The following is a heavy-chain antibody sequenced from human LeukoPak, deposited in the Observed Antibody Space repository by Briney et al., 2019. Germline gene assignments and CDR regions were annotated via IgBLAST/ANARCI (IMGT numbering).Heavy chain of an antibody. D-gene: IGHD3-10*01. CDR2: IKQDGSEK. Sequence: PGGSLRLSCAASGFTFRSYWMSWVRQAPGKGLEWVANIKQDGSEKYYVDSVKGRFTISRDNAKNSLYPQMNSLRAEDTAVYYCQFGSGSYYNIPDNWFDPWGQGTLVTVSS. V-gene: IGHV3-7*01. J-gene: IGHJ5*02. CDR1: GFTFRSYW. CDR3: QFGSGSYYNIPDNWFDP.